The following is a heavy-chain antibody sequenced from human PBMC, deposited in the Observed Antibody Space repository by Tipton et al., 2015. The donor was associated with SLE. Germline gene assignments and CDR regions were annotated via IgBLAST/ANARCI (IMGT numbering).Heavy chain of an antibody. CDR2: IYTSGTT. CDR3: ARDSGGGYGWFAP. CDR1: GGSISSGSYY. J-gene: IGHJ5*02. V-gene: IGHV4-61*02. Sequence: TLSLTCTVSGGSISSGSYYWSWIRQPAGKGLEWIGRIYTSGTTNYNPYLKSRFTISVDTSKNQFSLKLSSVTAADTAVYYCARDSGGGYGWFAPWGQGTLVTVSS. D-gene: IGHD3-16*01.